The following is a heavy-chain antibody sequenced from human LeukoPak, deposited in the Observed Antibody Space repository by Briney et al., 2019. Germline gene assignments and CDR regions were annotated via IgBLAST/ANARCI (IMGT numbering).Heavy chain of an antibody. J-gene: IGHJ4*02. D-gene: IGHD3-10*01. V-gene: IGHV4-34*01. CDR2: INHSGST. Sequence: PSETLSLTCAVYGGSFSGYYWSWIRQPPGKGLEWIGEINHSGSTNYNPSLKSRVTISVDTSKNQFSLKLSSVTAADTAVYYCARGKGDYYGSGSYYNPFDYWGQGTLVTVSS. CDR1: GGSFSGYY. CDR3: ARGKGDYYGSGSYYNPFDY.